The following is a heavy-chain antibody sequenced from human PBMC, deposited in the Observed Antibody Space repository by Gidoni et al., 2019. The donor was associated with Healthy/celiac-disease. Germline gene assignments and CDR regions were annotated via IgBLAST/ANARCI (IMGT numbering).Heavy chain of an antibody. V-gene: IGHV4-39*01. CDR3: ARHKLGGAFDI. D-gene: IGHD1-26*01. Sequence: QLQLQESGPGLVKPSETLSLTCTVSGGSISSSSYYWGWIRQPPGKGLEWIGSIYYSGSTYYNPSLKSRVTISVDTSKNQFSLKLSSVTAADTAVYYCARHKLGGAFDIWGQGTMVTVSS. CDR2: IYYSGST. J-gene: IGHJ3*02. CDR1: GGSISSSSYY.